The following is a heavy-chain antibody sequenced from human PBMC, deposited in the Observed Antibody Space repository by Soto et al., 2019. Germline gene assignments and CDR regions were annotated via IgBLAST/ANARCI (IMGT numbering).Heavy chain of an antibody. CDR3: VRGQKGVWFGEVSNWFDP. CDR1: GGSISSSSYY. V-gene: IGHV4-39*01. Sequence: NPSETLSLTCTVSGGSISSSSYYWGWIRQPPGKGLEWIGSIYYSGSTYYNPSLKSRVTISVDTSKNQFSLKLSSVTAADTAVYYCVRGQKGVWFGEVSNWFDPWGQGTLVTVSS. D-gene: IGHD3-10*01. J-gene: IGHJ5*02. CDR2: IYYSGST.